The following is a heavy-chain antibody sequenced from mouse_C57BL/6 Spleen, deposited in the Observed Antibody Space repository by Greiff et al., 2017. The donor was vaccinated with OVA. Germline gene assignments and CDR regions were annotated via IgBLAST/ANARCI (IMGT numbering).Heavy chain of an antibody. D-gene: IGHD3-2*02. CDR1: GFTFSDYG. Sequence: EVQRVESGGGLVKPGGSLKLSCAASGFTFSDYGMHWVRQAPEKGLEWVAYISSGSSTIYYADTVKGRFTISRDNAKNTLFLQMTSLRSEDTAMYYCARSSGYVLMDYWGQGTSVTVSS. CDR2: ISSGSSTI. CDR3: ARSSGYVLMDY. V-gene: IGHV5-17*01. J-gene: IGHJ4*01.